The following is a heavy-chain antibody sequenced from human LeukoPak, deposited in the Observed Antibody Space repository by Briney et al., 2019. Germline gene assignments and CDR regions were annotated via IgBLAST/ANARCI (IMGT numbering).Heavy chain of an antibody. CDR3: ARDLATYYDFWSGYYGFDY. V-gene: IGHV1-18*01. Sequence: RWASVKVSCTASSYTFTSYGISWVRQAPGQGLEWMGWISAYNGNTNYAQKLQGRVTMTTDTSTSTAYMELRSLRSDDTAVYYCARDLATYYDFWSGYYGFDYWGQGTLVTVSS. CDR2: ISAYNGNT. CDR1: SYTFTSYG. D-gene: IGHD3-3*01. J-gene: IGHJ4*02.